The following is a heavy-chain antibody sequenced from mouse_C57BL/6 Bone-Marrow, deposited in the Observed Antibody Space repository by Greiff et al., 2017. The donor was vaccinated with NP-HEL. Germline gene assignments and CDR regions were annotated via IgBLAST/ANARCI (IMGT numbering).Heavy chain of an antibody. V-gene: IGHV14-3*01. J-gene: IGHJ4*01. CDR2: IDPANGNT. CDR3: ARATYYDYDGAMDF. CDR1: GFNIKNTY. Sequence: EVQLQQSVAELVRPGASVKLSCTASGFNIKNTYMHWVKQRPEQGLEWIGRIDPANGNTKYAPKFQGEATITADTSSNTAYLQLRSLTSEDSAVYYCARATYYDYDGAMDFWGQGTSVTVSS. D-gene: IGHD2-4*01.